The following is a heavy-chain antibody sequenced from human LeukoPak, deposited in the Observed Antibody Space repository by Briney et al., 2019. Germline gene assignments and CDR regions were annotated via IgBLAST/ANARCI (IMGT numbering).Heavy chain of an antibody. CDR2: ISSSSSTI. J-gene: IGHJ4*02. Sequence: GGSLRLSCAACGFTFSSYSMNWVRQALGKGLEWVSYISSSSSTIYYADSVKGRFTISRDNAKNSLYLQMNSLRAEDTAVYYCARGAIRFLEWLLTPTFDYWGQGTLVTVSS. CDR1: GFTFSSYS. V-gene: IGHV3-48*01. CDR3: ARGAIRFLEWLLTPTFDY. D-gene: IGHD3-3*01.